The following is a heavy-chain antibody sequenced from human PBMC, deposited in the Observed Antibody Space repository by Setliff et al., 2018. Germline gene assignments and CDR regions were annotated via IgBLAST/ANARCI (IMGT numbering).Heavy chain of an antibody. D-gene: IGHD3-16*01. CDR1: GFTFSDYY. J-gene: IGHJ4*02. CDR2: IKSNVDFGTT. V-gene: IGHV3-15*01. Sequence: GGSLRLSCAASGFTFSDYYMSWIRQAPGKGLEWVGRIKSNVDFGTTDYAAPVKGRFIISRDDSRNTLYLQMNSLKTEDTAVYYCARVYAYSYGFDYWGQGTPVTVSS. CDR3: ARVYAYSYGFDY.